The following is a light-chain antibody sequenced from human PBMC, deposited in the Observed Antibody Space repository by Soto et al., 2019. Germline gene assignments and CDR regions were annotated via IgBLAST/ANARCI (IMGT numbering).Light chain of an antibody. CDR1: QGISSY. Sequence: IQMTQFRSSLSGSVGEIVTMTCRASQGISSYLNWYQQKPGKAPKLLIYAASSLQSGVPSRFSGSGSGTDFTLTISSLQPEDFATYYCQQSYSTLRITFGQGTRLEN. J-gene: IGKJ5*01. CDR3: QQSYSTLRIT. V-gene: IGKV1-39*01. CDR2: AAS.